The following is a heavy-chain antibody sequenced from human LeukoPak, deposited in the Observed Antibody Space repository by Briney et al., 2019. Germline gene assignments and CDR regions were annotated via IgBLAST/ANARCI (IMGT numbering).Heavy chain of an antibody. CDR3: ARDGAY. J-gene: IGHJ4*02. V-gene: IGHV3-66*03. CDR1: GFTVRGNY. D-gene: IGHD3-16*01. CDR2: IYSSGST. Sequence: GGSLRLSCAASGFTVRGNYMSWVRQAPGKGVEWVSVIYSSGSTYYADSVKGRFTISRDNSKNTLYLQMNSLRAEDTAVYYCARDGAYWGQGTLVSVSS.